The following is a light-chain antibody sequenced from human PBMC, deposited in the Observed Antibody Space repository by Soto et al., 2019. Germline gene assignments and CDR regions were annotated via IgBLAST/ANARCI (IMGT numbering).Light chain of an antibody. Sequence: QSVLTQPPSASGTPGKRVTMSCSGSNSNIRTDTVNWYQQLPGTAPKLLIYSNNQRPSGVPDRLSGSKSGTSASLAISGLQSEDEADYYCVAWDDSLNGWVFGGGTKLTVL. CDR2: SNN. CDR3: VAWDDSLNGWV. CDR1: NSNIRTDT. J-gene: IGLJ3*02. V-gene: IGLV1-44*01.